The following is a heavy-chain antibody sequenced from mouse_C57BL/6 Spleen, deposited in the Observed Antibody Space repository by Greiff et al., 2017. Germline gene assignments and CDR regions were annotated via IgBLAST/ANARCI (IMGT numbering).Heavy chain of an antibody. J-gene: IGHJ4*01. CDR1: GYAFSSSW. D-gene: IGHD1-1*01. Sequence: QVQLKESGPELVKPGASVKISCKASGYAFSSSWMNWVKQRPGKGLEWIGRLYPGDGDTNYNGTFKGKATLTADKSSSTAYRQLSSLTSDDSAGYVCARGRDAMDYWGQGTSVTVSS. CDR3: ARGRDAMDY. V-gene: IGHV1-82*01. CDR2: LYPGDGDT.